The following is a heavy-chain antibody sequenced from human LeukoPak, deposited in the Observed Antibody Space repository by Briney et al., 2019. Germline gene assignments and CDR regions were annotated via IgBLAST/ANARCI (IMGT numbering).Heavy chain of an antibody. CDR2: IYDSGST. CDR3: AKYVIGWFDP. J-gene: IGHJ5*02. V-gene: IGHV4-61*01. Sequence: SETLSLTCTVSGGSVSSGRYYWSWIRQPPGKGLEWIGYIYDSGSTNYNPSLKSRVTISVDTSKNQFSLKLNSVTAADTAVYYCAKYVIGWFDPWGQGSLVTVSS. CDR1: GGSVSSGRYY. D-gene: IGHD2/OR15-2a*01.